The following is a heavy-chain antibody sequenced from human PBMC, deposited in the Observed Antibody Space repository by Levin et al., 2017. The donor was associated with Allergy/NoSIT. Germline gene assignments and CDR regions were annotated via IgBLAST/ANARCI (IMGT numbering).Heavy chain of an antibody. CDR1: GFTFSSYS. D-gene: IGHD2-15*01. J-gene: IGHJ4*02. V-gene: IGHV3-21*01. Sequence: PGGSLRLSCAASGFTFSSYSMNWVRQAPGKGLEWVSSISSSSSYIYYADSVKGRFTISRDNAKNSLYLQMNSLRAEDTAVYYCARVVKYCSGGSCYYFDYWGQGTLVTVSS. CDR3: ARVVKYCSGGSCYYFDY. CDR2: ISSSSSYI.